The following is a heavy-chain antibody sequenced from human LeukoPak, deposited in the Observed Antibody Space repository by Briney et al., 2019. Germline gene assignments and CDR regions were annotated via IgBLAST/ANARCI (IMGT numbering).Heavy chain of an antibody. V-gene: IGHV1-2*02. CDR2: INPNSGGT. Sequence: ASVKVSCKASGYTFTGYYMHWVRQAPGQGLEWMGWINPNSGGTNYAQKFQGRVTMTRDTSISTAYMELSRLRSDDTAVYYCAGQYYYGSGSYISHFDYWGQGTLVTVSS. CDR1: GYTFTGYY. CDR3: AGQYYYGSGSYISHFDY. D-gene: IGHD3-10*01. J-gene: IGHJ4*02.